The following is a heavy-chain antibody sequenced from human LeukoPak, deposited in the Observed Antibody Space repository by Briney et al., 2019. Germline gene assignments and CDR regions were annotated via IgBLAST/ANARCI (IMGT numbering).Heavy chain of an antibody. D-gene: IGHD3-3*01. Sequence: SVKVSCKASGGTFGSYAISWVRQAPGQGLEWMGRIIPIFGIANYAQKFQGRVTITADKSTSTAYMELSSLRSEDTAVYYCAREDTTYYDFWSGYKPLDYWGQGTLVTVSS. V-gene: IGHV1-69*04. CDR3: AREDTTYYDFWSGYKPLDY. J-gene: IGHJ4*02. CDR2: IIPIFGIA. CDR1: GGTFGSYA.